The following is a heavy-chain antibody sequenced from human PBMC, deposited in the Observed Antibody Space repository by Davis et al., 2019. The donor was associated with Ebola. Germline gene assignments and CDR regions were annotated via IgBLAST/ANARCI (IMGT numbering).Heavy chain of an antibody. J-gene: IGHJ4*02. CDR3: ARASTHYYDSSGYYYDY. V-gene: IGHV3-21*01. Sequence: PGGSLRLSCAASGFTFSSYSMNWVRQAPGKGLEWVSFISSSSSYIYYADSVKGRFTISRDNAKNSLYLQMNSLRAEDTAVYYCARASTHYYDSSGYYYDYWGQGTLVTVSS. CDR2: ISSSSSYI. D-gene: IGHD3-22*01. CDR1: GFTFSSYS.